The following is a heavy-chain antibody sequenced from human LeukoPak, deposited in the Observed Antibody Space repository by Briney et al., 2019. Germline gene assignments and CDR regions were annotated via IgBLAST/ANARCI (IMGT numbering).Heavy chain of an antibody. CDR3: AREGGFYRPLDY. D-gene: IGHD6-25*01. J-gene: IGHJ4*02. V-gene: IGHV4-4*02. CDR1: GGSVSSTNW. CDR2: VHLDGRT. Sequence: SETLSLTCGVSGGSVSSTNWWTWIRQPPGKGLEWIGEVHLDGRTNFNPSLKSRLTMSVDLSENHVSLRLTSVTAADTAVYYCAREGGFYRPLDYSGQGTLVTVSS.